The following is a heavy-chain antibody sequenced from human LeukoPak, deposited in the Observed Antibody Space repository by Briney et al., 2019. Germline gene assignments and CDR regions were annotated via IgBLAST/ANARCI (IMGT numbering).Heavy chain of an antibody. D-gene: IGHD1-7*01. J-gene: IGHJ4*02. Sequence: GGSLRLSCAASGFTFSTYNMNWVRQAPGKGLEWVASISGSSSYIYYADSVKGRFSISRENAKNSLYLQMNSLRAEDTAVYYCARDLLGWELHYFDYWGQGTLVTVSS. CDR3: ARDLLGWELHYFDY. CDR1: GFTFSTYN. V-gene: IGHV3-21*01. CDR2: ISGSSSYI.